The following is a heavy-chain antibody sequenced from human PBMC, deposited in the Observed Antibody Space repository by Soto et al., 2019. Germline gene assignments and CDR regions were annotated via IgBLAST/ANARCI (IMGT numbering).Heavy chain of an antibody. CDR1: GGXFSGYY. Sequence: PSETLSLTCAVYGGXFSGYYWSWIRQPPGKGLEWIGEINHSGSTNYNPSLKSRVTISVDTSKNQFSLKLSSVTAADTAVYYCARQYGSGSYGPNWFDPWGQGTLVTVSS. D-gene: IGHD3-10*01. CDR2: INHSGST. CDR3: ARQYGSGSYGPNWFDP. V-gene: IGHV4-34*01. J-gene: IGHJ5*02.